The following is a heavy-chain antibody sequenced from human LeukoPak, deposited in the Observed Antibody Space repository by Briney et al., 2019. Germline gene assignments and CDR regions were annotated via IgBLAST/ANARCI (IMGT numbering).Heavy chain of an antibody. J-gene: IGHJ4*02. V-gene: IGHV6-1*01. D-gene: IGHD6-19*01. CDR1: GDSVSSNNGA. Sequence: SQTLSLTCGISGDSVSSNNGAWNWIRQSPSRGLEWLGRTYYRSKWYNDYAGSMKGRITISSDTSKNQFSLQLNSVYCARDVGASGWYTFDYWGQGTLVTVSS. CDR2: TYYRSKWYN. CDR3: WYTFDY.